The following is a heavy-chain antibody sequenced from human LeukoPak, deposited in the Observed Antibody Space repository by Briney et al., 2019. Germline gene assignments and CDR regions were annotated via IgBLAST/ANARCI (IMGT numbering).Heavy chain of an antibody. CDR3: AKEWELHPFDY. V-gene: IGHV3-30*18. Sequence: GRSLRLSCAASGFTFRSYGMHWVRQAPGKGLEWVAVISYDGSNKYYADSVKGRFTISRDNSKNTLYLQMNSLRAEDTAVYYCAKEWELHPFDYWGQGTLVTVSS. J-gene: IGHJ4*02. D-gene: IGHD1-26*01. CDR1: GFTFRSYG. CDR2: ISYDGSNK.